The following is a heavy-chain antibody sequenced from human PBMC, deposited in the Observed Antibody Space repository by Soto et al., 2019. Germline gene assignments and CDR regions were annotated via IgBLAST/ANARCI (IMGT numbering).Heavy chain of an antibody. J-gene: IGHJ4*02. CDR3: SRSLDS. V-gene: IGHV3-7*01. Sequence: LRISCAASGFTFSSFWMDWVRQAPGKWLEWAANINPDGSEKHYVDSVKGRFTISRDNAKNSLYLQMSSLPSDDSALYYFSRSLDSLGQGTRATISS. CDR2: INPDGSEK. CDR1: GFTFSSFW.